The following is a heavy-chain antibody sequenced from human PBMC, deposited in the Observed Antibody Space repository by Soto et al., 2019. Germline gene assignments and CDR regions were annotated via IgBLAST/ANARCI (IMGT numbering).Heavy chain of an antibody. CDR3: ATWHLQEHAYDI. Sequence: DVQLVASGGALIQPGESLRLSCAAFGFTVSGKKYVAWVRQAPGKGLEWVSAFYDLDGTFYSDSVKGRVTTSSDSSRTTVYLQMNDLRPDDTAIYSCATWHLQEHAYDIWGQGTTVTVSS. CDR2: FYDLDGT. V-gene: IGHV3-53*01. CDR1: GFTVSGKKY. D-gene: IGHD1-1*01. J-gene: IGHJ3*02.